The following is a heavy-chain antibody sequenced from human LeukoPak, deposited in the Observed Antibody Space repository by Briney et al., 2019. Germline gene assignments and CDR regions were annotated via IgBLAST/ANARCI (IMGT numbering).Heavy chain of an antibody. Sequence: SETLSLTCTVSGGSISSYYWSWIRQPPGKGLEWIGYIYYSGSTNYNPSLKSRVTISVDTSKNQFSLKLSSVTAADTAVYYCARDVGDCYDYWGQGTLVTVSS. CDR1: GGSISSYY. CDR3: ARDVGDCYDY. V-gene: IGHV4-59*01. J-gene: IGHJ4*02. CDR2: IYYSGST. D-gene: IGHD4-17*01.